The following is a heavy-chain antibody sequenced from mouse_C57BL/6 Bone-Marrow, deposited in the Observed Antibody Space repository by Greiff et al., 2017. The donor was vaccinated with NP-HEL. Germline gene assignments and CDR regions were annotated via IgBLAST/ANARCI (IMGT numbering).Heavy chain of an antibody. Sequence: QVQLQQPGAELVKPGASVKVSCKASGYTFTSYWMHWVKQRPGQGLEWIGRIHPSDSDPNYNQKFKGKATLTVDKSSSTAYMQLSSLTSEDSAVYNYAIGTTALYFDYWGQGTTLTVSS. CDR1: GYTFTSYW. CDR3: AIGTTALYFDY. CDR2: IHPSDSDP. J-gene: IGHJ2*01. D-gene: IGHD1-2*01. V-gene: IGHV1-74*01.